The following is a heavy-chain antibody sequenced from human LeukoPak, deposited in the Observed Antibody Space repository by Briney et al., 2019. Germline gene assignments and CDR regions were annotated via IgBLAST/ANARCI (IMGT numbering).Heavy chain of an antibody. CDR1: GFSFSGSA. CDR3: ASSGSYYFDN. J-gene: IGHJ4*02. Sequence: GGSLRLSCAASGFSFSGSAIHWVRQASGKGLEWVGRIRTRPDSYATGYAASVKGRFTISRDDSKNTAYLQMNSLITEDTAVYYCASSGSYYFDNWGQGTLVTVPS. D-gene: IGHD1-26*01. V-gene: IGHV3-73*01. CDR2: IRTRPDSYAT.